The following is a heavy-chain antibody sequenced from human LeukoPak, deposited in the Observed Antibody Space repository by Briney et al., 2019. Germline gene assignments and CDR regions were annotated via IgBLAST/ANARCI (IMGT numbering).Heavy chain of an antibody. CDR3: ARDMQLST. CDR2: ISYSGANS. V-gene: IGHV3-23*01. CDR1: AFTFSGSA. J-gene: IGHJ3*01. Sequence: GGSLRLSCAASAFTFSGSATSWVRHAPGGGLEWVSLISYSGANSYYTDSVRGRFTISRDNSKDTLFLQMNSLRAEDTAIYYCARDMQLSTWGLGTMVTVSS. D-gene: IGHD3-16*02.